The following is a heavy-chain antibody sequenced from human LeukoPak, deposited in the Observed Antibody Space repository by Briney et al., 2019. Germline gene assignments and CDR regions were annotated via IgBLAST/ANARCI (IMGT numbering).Heavy chain of an antibody. CDR2: ISGSGGST. V-gene: IGHV3-23*01. CDR3: AKVRSSGSYYFDY. J-gene: IGHJ4*02. CDR1: GFTFSSYA. D-gene: IGHD1-26*01. Sequence: GGSLRLSCAASGFTFSSYAMSWVRQAPGKGLEWVSAISGSGGSTYYADSVKGRFTISRDNSKNTPYLQMNSLRAEDTAVYYCAKVRSSGSYYFDYWGQGTLVTVSS.